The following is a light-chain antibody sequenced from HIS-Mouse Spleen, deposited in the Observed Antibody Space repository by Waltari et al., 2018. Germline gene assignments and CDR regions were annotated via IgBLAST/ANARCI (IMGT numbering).Light chain of an antibody. V-gene: IGLV2-14*01. CDR2: EVS. CDR3: SSYTSSSTYV. J-gene: IGLJ1*01. CDR1: SSDVGGYNY. Sequence: QSALTQPASVSGSPGQSITISCTGTSSDVGGYNYVPWYQPHPGKAPKLMIYEVSNRPSGVSNRFSGSKSGNTASLTISGLQAEDEADYYCSSYTSSSTYVFGTGTKVTVL.